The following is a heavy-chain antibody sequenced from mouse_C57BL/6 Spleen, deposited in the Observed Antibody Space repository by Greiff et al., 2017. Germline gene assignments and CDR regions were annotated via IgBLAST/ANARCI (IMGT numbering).Heavy chain of an antibody. CDR1: GFNIKDDY. CDR2: IDPENGDT. CDR3: AHYYGSSPPCWYYGV. J-gene: IGHJ1*03. V-gene: IGHV14-4*01. D-gene: IGHD1-1*01. Sequence: EVQLQQSGAELVRPGASVKLSCTASGFNIKDDYMHWVKQRPEQGLEWIGWIDPENGDTEYASKFQGKATITADTSSNTAYLQLSSLTSEDTAVYYCAHYYGSSPPCWYYGVWGTGTTVTVSS.